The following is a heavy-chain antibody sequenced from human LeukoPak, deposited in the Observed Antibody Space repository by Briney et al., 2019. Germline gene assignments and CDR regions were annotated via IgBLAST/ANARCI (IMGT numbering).Heavy chain of an antibody. D-gene: IGHD3-10*01. Sequence: VASVKVSCKASGYTFTSYGISWVRQAPGQGFEWMGWISAYNGNTNYAQKLQGRVTMTTDTSTSTAYMELRSLRSDDTAVYYCARGYYGSGSYYNNWFDPWGQGTLVTVSS. CDR1: GYTFTSYG. CDR2: ISAYNGNT. J-gene: IGHJ5*02. V-gene: IGHV1-18*01. CDR3: ARGYYGSGSYYNNWFDP.